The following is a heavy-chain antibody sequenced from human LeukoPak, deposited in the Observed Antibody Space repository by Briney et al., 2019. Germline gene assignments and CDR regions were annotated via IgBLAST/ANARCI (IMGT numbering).Heavy chain of an antibody. V-gene: IGHV4-30-2*01. CDR2: IFHSGSS. J-gene: IGHJ5*02. Sequence: NPSQTLSLTCAVSGDSISSGDYSWSWIRQPSGKGLEWIRYIFHSGSSYYNPSLKSRVTISADKSKNQFSLRLTSVTAADTAVYYCARELWFVNAPGSWFDPWGQGTLVTVSS. CDR3: ARELWFVNAPGSWFDP. D-gene: IGHD3-10*01. CDR1: GDSISSGDYS.